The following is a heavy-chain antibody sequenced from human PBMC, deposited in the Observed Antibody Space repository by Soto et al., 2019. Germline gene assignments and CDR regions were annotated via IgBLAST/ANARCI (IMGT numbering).Heavy chain of an antibody. CDR1: GYSFTSYW. CDR2: IYPGDSDT. CDR3: ERSINMVRGVINWFDT. D-gene: IGHD3-10*01. V-gene: IGHV5-51*01. Sequence: ESLKISCKGSGYSFTSYWIGWVRQMPGKGLEWMGIIYPGDSDTRYSPSFQGQVTISADKSISTAYLQWSSLKASETAMYYCERSINMVRGVINWFDTWGQGTLVTVSS. J-gene: IGHJ5*02.